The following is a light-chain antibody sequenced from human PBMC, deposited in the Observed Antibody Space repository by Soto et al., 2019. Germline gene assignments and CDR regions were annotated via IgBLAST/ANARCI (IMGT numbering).Light chain of an antibody. V-gene: IGKV4-1*01. Sequence: DIVMTQSPDSLAVSLGERATINCKSSQSVLYSSNNKNYLAWYQQRPGQHPKLLIYCASTRESGVPDRFSGSGSGTDFTLTITSLQAEDVAVYYCQQYESTPPTFGQGTKLEI. CDR2: CAS. CDR1: QSVLYSSNNKNY. CDR3: QQYESTPPT. J-gene: IGKJ2*01.